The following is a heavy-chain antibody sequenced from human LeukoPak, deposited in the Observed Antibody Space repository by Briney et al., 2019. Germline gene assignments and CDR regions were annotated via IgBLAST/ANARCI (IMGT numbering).Heavy chain of an antibody. CDR3: ARVVSYYDSSGYHNYFDY. V-gene: IGHV3-53*01. Sequence: GGSLRLSCAASGFTVSSNYMSWVRQAPGKGLVGVSVIYSGGRTYYADSVKGRFTISRDNSKNTLYLQMNSLRAEDTAVYYCARVVSYYDSSGYHNYFDYWGQGTLVTVSS. CDR2: IYSGGRT. CDR1: GFTVSSNY. D-gene: IGHD3-22*01. J-gene: IGHJ4*02.